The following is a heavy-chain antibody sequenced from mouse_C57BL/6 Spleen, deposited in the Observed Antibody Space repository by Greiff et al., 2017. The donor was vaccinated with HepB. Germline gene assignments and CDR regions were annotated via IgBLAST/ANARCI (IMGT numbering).Heavy chain of an antibody. CDR2: ISDGGSYT. V-gene: IGHV5-4*01. J-gene: IGHJ4*01. Sequence: DVQLVESGGGLVKPGGSLKLSCAASGFTFSSYAMSWVRQTPEKRLEWVATISDGGSYTYYPDNVKGRFTISRDNAKNNLYLQMSHLKSEDTAMYYCARDQRSPFWGQGTSVTVSS. CDR1: GFTFSSYA. CDR3: ARDQRSPF.